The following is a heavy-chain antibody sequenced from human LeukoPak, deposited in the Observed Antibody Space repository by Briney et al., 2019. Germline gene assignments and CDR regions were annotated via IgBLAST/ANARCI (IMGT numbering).Heavy chain of an antibody. V-gene: IGHV4-34*01. CDR2: INHSGST. D-gene: IGHD1-26*01. J-gene: IGHJ6*02. Sequence: SETLSLTCAVYGGSFSGYYWSWIRQPPGKGLEWIGEINHSGSTNYNPSLKSRVTISVDTSKNQFSLKLSSVTAADTAVYYCARAGGSYFYYYYYGMDVWGQGTTVTVSS. CDR3: ARAGGSYFYYYYYGMDV. CDR1: GGSFSGYY.